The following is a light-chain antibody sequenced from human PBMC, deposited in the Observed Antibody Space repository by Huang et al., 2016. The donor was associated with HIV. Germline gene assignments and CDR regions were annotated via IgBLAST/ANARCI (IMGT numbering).Light chain of an antibody. CDR1: QVISNF. V-gene: IGKV1-9*01. Sequence: IQLTQSPSSLSASVGDRVTITCRASQVISNFLGWYQQKPGKAPKLLIYAASSLQSGVPSRFSGSGSGTDFTLTIGSLQPEDFATYYCQQLNSYPLTFGGGTKVEIK. CDR3: QQLNSYPLT. CDR2: AAS. J-gene: IGKJ4*01.